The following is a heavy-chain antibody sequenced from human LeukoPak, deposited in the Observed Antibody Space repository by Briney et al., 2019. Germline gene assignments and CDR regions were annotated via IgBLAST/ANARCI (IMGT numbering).Heavy chain of an antibody. CDR1: GGSISSGGYY. D-gene: IGHD1-26*01. V-gene: IGHV4-61*08. CDR2: IYHSGST. CDR3: AREADSGSYSGAFDI. Sequence: SETLSLTCTVSGGSISSGGYYWSWIRQPPGKGLEWIGYIYHSGSTNYNPSLKSRVTISVDTSKNQFSLKLSSVTAADTAVYYCAREADSGSYSGAFDIWGQGTMVTVSS. J-gene: IGHJ3*02.